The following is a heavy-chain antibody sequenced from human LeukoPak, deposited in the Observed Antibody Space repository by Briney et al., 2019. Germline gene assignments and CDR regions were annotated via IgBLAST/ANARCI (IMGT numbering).Heavy chain of an antibody. CDR3: ASSSSDYYYLPGY. D-gene: IGHD3-22*01. V-gene: IGHV4-61*01. CDR2: LHYSGRI. Sequence: PSETLSLTCTVSGGSVSRGSYYWSWIRQPPGKGLEWIGYLHYSGRINSNPSLKSRVTISVDTSKNQFSLKLRSVTAADTAVYYCASSSSDYYYLPGYWGQGALVTVSS. CDR1: GGSVSRGSYY. J-gene: IGHJ4*02.